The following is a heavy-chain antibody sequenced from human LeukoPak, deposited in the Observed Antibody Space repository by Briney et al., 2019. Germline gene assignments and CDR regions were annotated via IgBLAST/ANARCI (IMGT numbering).Heavy chain of an antibody. Sequence: GGSLRLSCTVSGFTFDDYAMHWVRHTPGKGLVWVAGITWNRDNIGYGDSVKGRFTISRDNVKNVLYLQMKSLRPADTALYYCAKDLGSAITSALVLDVWGQGTTV. V-gene: IGHV3-9*01. D-gene: IGHD2-15*01. J-gene: IGHJ6*02. CDR3: AKDLGSAITSALVLDV. CDR2: ITWNRDNI. CDR1: GFTFDDYA.